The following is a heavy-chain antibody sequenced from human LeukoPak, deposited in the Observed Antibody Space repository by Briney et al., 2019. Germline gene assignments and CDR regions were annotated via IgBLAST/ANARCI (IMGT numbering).Heavy chain of an antibody. V-gene: IGHV4-59*11. CDR1: GDSISNHY. D-gene: IGHD1-26*01. Sequence: SETLSLTCTVSGDSISNHYWSWIRQPPGKGLVWIGYIFYSGNTHYNPSLKSRVTMSVDTSKNQFSLRLSSVTPADTAVYYCARDRGEGIVGTFDYWGQGTLVTVSS. CDR3: ARDRGEGIVGTFDY. CDR2: IFYSGNT. J-gene: IGHJ4*02.